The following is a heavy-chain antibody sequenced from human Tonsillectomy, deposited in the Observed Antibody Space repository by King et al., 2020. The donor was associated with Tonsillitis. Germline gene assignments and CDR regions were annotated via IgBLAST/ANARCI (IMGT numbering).Heavy chain of an antibody. Sequence: VQLVESGGGLVQPGGSLRLSCAASEFTFDNYAMTWVRQAPGKGLEWISTIGTSGLSTYYADSVKGRFTISRDNSKNTLFLQMSSLRAEDTATYYCAKSTISDFLAFDSWGQGTLVTVSS. CDR2: IGTSGLST. J-gene: IGHJ4*02. CDR3: AKSTISDFLAFDS. V-gene: IGHV3-23*04. CDR1: EFTFDNYA. D-gene: IGHD2-21*02.